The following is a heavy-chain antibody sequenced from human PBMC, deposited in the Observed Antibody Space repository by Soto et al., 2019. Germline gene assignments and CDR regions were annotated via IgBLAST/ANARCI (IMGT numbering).Heavy chain of an antibody. J-gene: IGHJ4*02. Sequence: LSLTCTVSGGSISSYYWSWIRRPPGKGLEWIGYIYYSGSTNYNPSLKSRVTISVDTSKNQFSLKLSSVTAADTAVYYCARGSQDLVLFDYWGQGTLVTVSS. CDR3: ARGSQDLVLFDY. CDR2: IYYSGST. V-gene: IGHV4-59*01. CDR1: GGSISSYY.